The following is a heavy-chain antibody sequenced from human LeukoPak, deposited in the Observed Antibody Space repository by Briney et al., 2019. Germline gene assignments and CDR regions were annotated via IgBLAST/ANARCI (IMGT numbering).Heavy chain of an antibody. V-gene: IGHV4-39*01. CDR2: VHYSGST. Sequence: PSETLSLTCKVSGGSISSSRFFWGWVRQPPGKGLEWIGTVHYSGSTYYNPSLRSRVTISLDTSKNQFSLKVNSVTAADAAVYYCARHNDPGHAFDIWGQGTMVTVSS. CDR3: ARHNDPGHAFDI. D-gene: IGHD1-1*01. J-gene: IGHJ3*02. CDR1: GGSISSSRFF.